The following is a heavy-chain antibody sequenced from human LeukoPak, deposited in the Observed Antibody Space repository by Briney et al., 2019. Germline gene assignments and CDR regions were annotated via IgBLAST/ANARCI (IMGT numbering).Heavy chain of an antibody. CDR3: ARDLRYCSSASCSENGAFDI. J-gene: IGHJ3*02. D-gene: IGHD2-2*01. Sequence: GGPLRLSCAASGFTFSSYSMNWVRQAPGEGLEWVSSISSSGSFIYYAVAVKGRFTISRDNARNSLFLQMNSLRAEDTAVYYCARDLRYCSSASCSENGAFDIWGQGTMVTVSS. V-gene: IGHV3-21*01. CDR1: GFTFSSYS. CDR2: ISSSGSFI.